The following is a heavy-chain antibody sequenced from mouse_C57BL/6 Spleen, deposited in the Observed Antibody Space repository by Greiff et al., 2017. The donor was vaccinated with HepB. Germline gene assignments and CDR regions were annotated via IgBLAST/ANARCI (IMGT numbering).Heavy chain of an antibody. V-gene: IGHV1-18*01. CDR2: INPNNGGT. CDR3: ARENYGAMDY. J-gene: IGHJ4*01. CDR1: GYTFTDYN. Sequence: VQLQQSGPELVKPGASVKIPCKASGYTFTDYNMDWVKQSHGKSLEWIGEINPNNGGTTYNQKFKGKATLTVDKSSSTAYMELRSLTSEDTAVYYCARENYGAMDYWGQGTSVTVSS. D-gene: IGHD1-1*01.